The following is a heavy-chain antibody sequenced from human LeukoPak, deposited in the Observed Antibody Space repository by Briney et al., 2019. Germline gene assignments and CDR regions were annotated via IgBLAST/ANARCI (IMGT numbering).Heavy chain of an antibody. CDR3: ASEYYYGSGSFSEGY. V-gene: IGHV3-53*01. D-gene: IGHD3-10*01. J-gene: IGHJ4*02. CDR1: GFTVSSNY. Sequence: GGSLRLSCAAPGFTVSSNYMSWVRQAPGKGLEWVSVIYSGGSTYYADSVKGRFTISRDNSKNTLYLQMNSLRAEDTAVYYCASEYYYGSGSFSEGYWGQGTLVTVSS. CDR2: IYSGGST.